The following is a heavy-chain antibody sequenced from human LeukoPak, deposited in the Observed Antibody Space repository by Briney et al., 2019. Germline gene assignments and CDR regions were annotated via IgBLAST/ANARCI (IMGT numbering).Heavy chain of an antibody. D-gene: IGHD6-6*01. J-gene: IGHJ4*02. V-gene: IGHV1-24*01. Sequence: ASVKVSCKVSGYTLTELSMHWVRQAPGKGLEWMGGFDPEDGETIYAQKFQGRVTMTEDTSTDTAYMELSSLRSEDTAVHYCASLWGIAARPDDYWGQGTLVTVSS. CDR3: ASLWGIAARPDDY. CDR1: GYTLTELS. CDR2: FDPEDGET.